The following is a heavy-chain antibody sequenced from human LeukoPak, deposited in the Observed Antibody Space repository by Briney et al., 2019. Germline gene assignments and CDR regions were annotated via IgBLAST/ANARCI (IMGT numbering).Heavy chain of an antibody. CDR1: GFTFSSYA. V-gene: IGHV3-30*04. CDR2: ISYDGSNK. J-gene: IGHJ3*02. Sequence: GGSLRLSCAASGFTFSSYAMHWVRQAPGKGLEGVAGISYDGSNKYNADSVKGRISISRDNSKNTLYLQMNSLRAEDTAVYYCASELAYCGGDCYSAFDIWGQGTMVTVSS. D-gene: IGHD2-21*02. CDR3: ASELAYCGGDCYSAFDI.